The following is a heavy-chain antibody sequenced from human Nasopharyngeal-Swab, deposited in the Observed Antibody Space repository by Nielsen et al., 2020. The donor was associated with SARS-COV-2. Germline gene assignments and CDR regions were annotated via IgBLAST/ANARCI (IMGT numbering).Heavy chain of an antibody. Sequence: GESLKISCVGSGFTFSDYYMSWIRQAPGKGLEWVSYISDSGTTMYADSVKGRFTISRDNARKSVYLQLNSLRAEDTAVYYCARGPSSSRFDPWGQGSPVTVSS. CDR3: ARGPSSSRFDP. V-gene: IGHV3-11*01. J-gene: IGHJ5*02. D-gene: IGHD6-13*01. CDR1: GFTFSDYY. CDR2: ISDSGTTM.